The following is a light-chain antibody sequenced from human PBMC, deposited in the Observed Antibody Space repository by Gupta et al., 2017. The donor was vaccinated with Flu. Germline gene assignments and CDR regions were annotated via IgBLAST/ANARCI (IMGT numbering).Light chain of an antibody. CDR3: QHDDSYPRT. CDR2: AAS. V-gene: IGKV1-16*01. J-gene: IGKJ1*01. Sequence: DIQMTQSPSSLSASVGDRVTITCRASQDISNYLAWFQQKPGKGPKSLIYAASSLHSGVPSRFSGSGSGTDFTLTINSLQPEDFATYYCQHDDSYPRTFGQGTKVEIK. CDR1: QDISNY.